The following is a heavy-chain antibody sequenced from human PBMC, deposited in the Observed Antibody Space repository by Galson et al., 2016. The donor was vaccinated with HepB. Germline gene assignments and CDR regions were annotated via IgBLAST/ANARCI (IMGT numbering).Heavy chain of an antibody. J-gene: IGHJ4*02. D-gene: IGHD5-12*01. V-gene: IGHV4-39*01. CDR1: GGPVSSRNYY. CDR3: ARNGRATADFDY. CDR2: INYSGST. Sequence: SETLSLTCIVSGGPVSSRNYYWGWIRQPPGKGLEWIGSINYSGSTNYNPSLRSRVTISLDTSKNQFSLRLTSLTAADTATYYCARNGRATADFDYWGQGTLVTVSS.